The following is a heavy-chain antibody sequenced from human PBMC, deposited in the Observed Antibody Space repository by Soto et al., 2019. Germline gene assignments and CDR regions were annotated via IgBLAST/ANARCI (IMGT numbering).Heavy chain of an antibody. Sequence: QVQLQESGPGLVQPSQTLSLTCTVSGGSISSGGYYWSWIRQHPGKGLEWIGYIYSSGVTYYDPSLKSRVTMSVDMSTNQFSLRLSSVTAADTAVYYCATKPNGLYYFDYWGQGALVTVSS. V-gene: IGHV4-31*03. D-gene: IGHD2-8*01. CDR2: IYSSGVT. CDR1: GGSISSGGYY. J-gene: IGHJ4*02. CDR3: ATKPNGLYYFDY.